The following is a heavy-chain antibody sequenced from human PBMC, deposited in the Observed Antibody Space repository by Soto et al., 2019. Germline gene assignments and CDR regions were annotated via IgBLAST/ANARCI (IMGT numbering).Heavy chain of an antibody. J-gene: IGHJ5*02. D-gene: IGHD2-21*01. Sequence: GGSLRLSCAASGFTFSSYSMNWVRQAPGKGLEWVSSISSSSSYIYYADSVKGRFTISRDNAKNSLYLQMNSLRAEDTAVYYCARDYSGQARNNWFDPWGQGTLVT. CDR1: GFTFSSYS. V-gene: IGHV3-21*01. CDR3: ARDYSGQARNNWFDP. CDR2: ISSSSSYI.